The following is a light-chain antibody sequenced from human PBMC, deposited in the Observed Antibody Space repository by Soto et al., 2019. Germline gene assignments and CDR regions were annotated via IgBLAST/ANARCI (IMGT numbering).Light chain of an antibody. CDR3: AVWYDSLNGWA. CDR2: TNF. Sequence: QSVLTQPSSVSGTPGQRVTISCSGSDSNIGSNTVNWYQQLPGAAPQLLIYTNFQRPSGIPARFSCSNSFTSASLAISGLQSEDEAPYYCAVWYDSLNGWAFGGGTKLTVL. CDR1: DSNIGSNT. V-gene: IGLV1-44*01. J-gene: IGLJ2*01.